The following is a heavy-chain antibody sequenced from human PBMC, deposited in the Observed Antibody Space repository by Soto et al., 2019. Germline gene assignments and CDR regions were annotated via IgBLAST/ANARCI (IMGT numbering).Heavy chain of an antibody. J-gene: IGHJ4*02. CDR2: IWFDGSNK. CDR1: GFTFNNYD. CDR3: VRDRGISGADHTPYFDT. V-gene: IGHV3-33*08. D-gene: IGHD6-13*01. Sequence: QVQLVESGGDVVQTGRSLRLSCAASGFTFNNYDMSWVRQAPGKGLEWVAHIWFDGSNKYYADPVKGRFAISRDNFKNTLDLQMNSVSADDTAVYYCVRDRGISGADHTPYFDTWGQGTVVTVSP.